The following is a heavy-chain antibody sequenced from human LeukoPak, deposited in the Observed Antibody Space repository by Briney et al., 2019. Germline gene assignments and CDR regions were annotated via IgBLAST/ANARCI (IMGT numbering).Heavy chain of an antibody. D-gene: IGHD2-2*01. CDR3: AKAQEERYSSSTFLSFDY. J-gene: IGHJ4*02. CDR2: ISGSGGST. V-gene: IGHV3-23*01. Sequence: GGSLRLSCAASGFTFSSYAMSWVRQAPGKGLEWVSAISGSGGSTYYADSVKGRFTISRDNSKNTLYLQMNSLRAEDTAVYYCAKAQEERYSSSTFLSFDYWGQGTLVTVSS. CDR1: GFTFSSYA.